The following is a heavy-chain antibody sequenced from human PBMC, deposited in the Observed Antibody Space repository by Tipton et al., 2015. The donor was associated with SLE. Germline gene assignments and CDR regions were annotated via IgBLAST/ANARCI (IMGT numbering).Heavy chain of an antibody. V-gene: IGHV3-30*04. CDR2: ISYDGSNK. Sequence: SGFTFSSYAMHWVRQAPGKGLEWVAVISYDGSNKYYADSVKGRFTISRDNSKNTLYLQMNSLRAEDTAVYYCARGDDFWKWNWFDYWGQGTLVTVSS. CDR3: ARGDDFWKWNWFDY. D-gene: IGHD3-3*01. J-gene: IGHJ4*02. CDR1: GFTFSSYA.